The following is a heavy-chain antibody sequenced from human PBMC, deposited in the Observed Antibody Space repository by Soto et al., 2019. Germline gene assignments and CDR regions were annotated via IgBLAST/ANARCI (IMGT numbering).Heavy chain of an antibody. V-gene: IGHV1-69*01. D-gene: IGHD1-7*01. Sequence: QVQLVQSGAEVKKPGSSVKVSCKASGGTFSSYAISWVRQAPGQGLEWMGGIIPIFGTANYAQKFQGRVTITADESTSTAYMELSSLRSEDTAVYYCARVAPPNFITGTTFGAFDIWGQGTMVTVSS. CDR2: IIPIFGTA. CDR1: GGTFSSYA. J-gene: IGHJ3*02. CDR3: ARVAPPNFITGTTFGAFDI.